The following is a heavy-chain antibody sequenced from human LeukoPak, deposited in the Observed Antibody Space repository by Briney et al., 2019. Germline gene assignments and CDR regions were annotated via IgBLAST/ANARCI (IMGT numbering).Heavy chain of an antibody. J-gene: IGHJ1*01. CDR1: GFTFSDYS. D-gene: IGHD1-1*01. V-gene: IGHV3-21*01. CDR3: VRDLMGSGSTTAYLHH. Sequence: PGGSLRLSCAASGFTFSDYSMNWVRQAPGKGLEWVSSISRRSRHVYYAGSVKGRFTISRDNAKNSLYLQMNSLRAEDMAVYFCVRDLMGSGSTTAYLHHWGQGTLVTVFS. CDR2: ISRRSRHV.